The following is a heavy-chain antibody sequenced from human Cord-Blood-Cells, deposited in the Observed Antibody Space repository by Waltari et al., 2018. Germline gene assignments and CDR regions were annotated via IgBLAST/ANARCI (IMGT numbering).Heavy chain of an antibody. CDR2: IIPIFGTA. J-gene: IGHJ4*02. CDR1: GGTFSSYA. Sequence: QVQLVQSGAEVKKPGSSVKVSCKASGGTFSSYAISWVRQAPGQGIEWMGGIIPIFGTANYAQKFQGRVTITADESTSTAYMELSSLRSEDTAVYYCARDQDSYYGSGSYYNKFGYWGQGTLVTVSS. CDR3: ARDQDSYYGSGSYYNKFGY. D-gene: IGHD3-10*01. V-gene: IGHV1-69*01.